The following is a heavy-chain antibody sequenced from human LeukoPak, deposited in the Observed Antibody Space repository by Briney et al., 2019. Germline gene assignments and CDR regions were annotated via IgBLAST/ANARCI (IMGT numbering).Heavy chain of an antibody. CDR3: ARGSSYGGNSGDY. V-gene: IGHV3-48*01. D-gene: IGHD4-23*01. CDR2: ISSSSSTI. Sequence: GGSLRLSCAASGFTFSSYSMNWVRQAPGKRLEWVSYISSSSSTIYYADSVKGRFTVSRDNAKNSLYLQMNSLRAEDTAVYYCARGSSYGGNSGDYWGQGTLVTVSS. J-gene: IGHJ4*02. CDR1: GFTFSSYS.